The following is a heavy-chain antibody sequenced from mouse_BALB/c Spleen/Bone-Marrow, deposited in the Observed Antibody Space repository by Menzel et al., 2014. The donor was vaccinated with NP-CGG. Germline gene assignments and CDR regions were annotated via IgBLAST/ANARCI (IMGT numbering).Heavy chain of an antibody. Sequence: LVESGAGLVRPGSSVKISCKASGYAFSSYWMNWVKQRPGQGLEWIGQIYPGDGDTNYSGKFKGKATLTADESSSTAYMQLSSLTSEDSAVYFCAFGNYDFDYWGQGTTLTVSS. CDR1: GYAFSSYW. CDR2: IYPGDGDT. J-gene: IGHJ2*01. CDR3: AFGNYDFDY. V-gene: IGHV1-80*01. D-gene: IGHD2-1*01.